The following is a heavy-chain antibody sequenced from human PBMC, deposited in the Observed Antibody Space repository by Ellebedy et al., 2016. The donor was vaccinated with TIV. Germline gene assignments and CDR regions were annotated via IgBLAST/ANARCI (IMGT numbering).Heavy chain of an antibody. CDR3: TREHAVGGFDP. CDR2: IRSKAYGGTT. CDR1: GFTFGDYA. V-gene: IGHV3-49*03. J-gene: IGHJ5*02. D-gene: IGHD3-16*01. Sequence: PGGSLRLSCTASGFTFGDYAMSWFRQAPGKGLEWVGFIRSKAYGGTTEYAASVKGRFTISRDDSKSIAYLQMNSLKTEDTAVYYCTREHAVGGFDPWGQGTLVTVSS.